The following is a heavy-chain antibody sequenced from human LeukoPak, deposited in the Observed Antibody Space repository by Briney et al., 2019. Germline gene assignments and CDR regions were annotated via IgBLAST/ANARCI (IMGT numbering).Heavy chain of an antibody. J-gene: IGHJ5*02. CDR1: GVSFGNYW. CDR2: RNEDGSEK. V-gene: IGHV3-7*01. CDR3: VREVRAVGGGKRFDP. Sequence: PGGSLRLSCSASGVSFGNYWMSWVRQTPGKGLELVANRNEDGSEKNYVDSVKGRFTMSRDNADNSVHLQMNSLRDEDTAVYYCVREVRAVGGGKRFDPCGQGTLVTVSS. D-gene: IGHD3-16*01.